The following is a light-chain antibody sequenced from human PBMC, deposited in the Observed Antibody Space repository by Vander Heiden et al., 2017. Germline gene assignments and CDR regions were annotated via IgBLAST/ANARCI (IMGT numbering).Light chain of an antibody. V-gene: IGKV3-15*01. CDR2: GAS. Sequence: EIVMTQSPPTLSVSPGERPTLACRASQSVSSNLAWYQQKPGQAPRLLIYGASTRATGIPARFSGSGSGTEFTLTISSLQSEDFAVYYCQQYNNWPRTFGQGTKVEIK. CDR3: QQYNNWPRT. J-gene: IGKJ1*01. CDR1: QSVSSN.